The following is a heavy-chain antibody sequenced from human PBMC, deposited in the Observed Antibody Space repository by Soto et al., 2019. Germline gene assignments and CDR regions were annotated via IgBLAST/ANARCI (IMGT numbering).Heavy chain of an antibody. CDR2: INPDGGST. CDR3: ARGLLFPYDNVRHNLFHP. V-gene: IGHV1-46*01. J-gene: IGHJ5*02. CDR1: GYIFINSY. Sequence: ASVKVSCKTSGYIFINSYMHWVRQAPGQGLEWMGLINPDGGSTTYAQKFQGRVTLTRDTSTSTVYMKLSSLTSEDTAVYYCARGLLFPYDNVRHNLFHPRGQGPLVTVSS. D-gene: IGHD3-16*01.